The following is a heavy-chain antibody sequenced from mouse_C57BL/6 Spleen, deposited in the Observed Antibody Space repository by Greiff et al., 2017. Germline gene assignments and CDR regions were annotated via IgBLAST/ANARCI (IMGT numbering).Heavy chain of an antibody. D-gene: IGHD3-2*02. CDR3: ARVLDSSGYGGFAY. Sequence: EVQLVESEGGLVQPGSSMKLSCTASGFTFSDYYMAWVRQVPEKGLEWVANINYDGSSTYYLDSLKSRFIISRDNAKNILYLQMSSLKSEDTATYYCARVLDSSGYGGFAYWGQGTLVTVSA. J-gene: IGHJ3*01. V-gene: IGHV5-16*01. CDR2: INYDGSST. CDR1: GFTFSDYY.